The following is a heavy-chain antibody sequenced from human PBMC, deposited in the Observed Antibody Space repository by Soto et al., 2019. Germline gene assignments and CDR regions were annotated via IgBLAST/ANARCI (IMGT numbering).Heavy chain of an antibody. D-gene: IGHD6-19*01. V-gene: IGHV1-45*02. CDR2: ITPFNGNT. CDR1: GYTFTNRY. CDR3: AGEDIAVDPPLE. J-gene: IGHJ4*02. Sequence: GASVKVSCKSSGYTFTNRYLHCVRQAPGQALEWMGWITPFNGNTNYAQKFQDRVTITRDRSMSTAYMELSSLRSEDTAMYYCAGEDIAVDPPLEWGQGTLVTVSS.